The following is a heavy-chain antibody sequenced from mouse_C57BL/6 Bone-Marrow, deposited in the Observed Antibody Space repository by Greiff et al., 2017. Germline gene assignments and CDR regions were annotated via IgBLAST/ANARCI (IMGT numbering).Heavy chain of an antibody. Sequence: VQLQQPGAELVKPGASVKMSCKASGYTFTSYWITWVKQRPGQGLEWIGDIYPGSGSTNYNEKFKSKATLTVDTSSSTAYMQLSSLTSEDSAVYYCASDGYHIWYFDVWGTGTTVTGSS. J-gene: IGHJ1*03. D-gene: IGHD2-3*01. V-gene: IGHV1-55*01. CDR3: ASDGYHIWYFDV. CDR1: GYTFTSYW. CDR2: IYPGSGST.